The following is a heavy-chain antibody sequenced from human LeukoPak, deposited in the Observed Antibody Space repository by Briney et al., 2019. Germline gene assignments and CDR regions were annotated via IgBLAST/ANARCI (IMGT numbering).Heavy chain of an antibody. CDR1: GFTFSSYS. D-gene: IGHD3-10*01. V-gene: IGHV3-48*01. CDR3: ARGGTMVRETLDV. J-gene: IGHJ6*04. Sequence: GGSLRLSCAASGFTFSSYSMSWVRQAPGKGLEWVSYISSSSSTIYYADSVKGRFTISRDNAKNSLYLQMNSLRAEDTAVYYCARGGTMVRETLDVWGKGTTVTVSS. CDR2: ISSSSSTI.